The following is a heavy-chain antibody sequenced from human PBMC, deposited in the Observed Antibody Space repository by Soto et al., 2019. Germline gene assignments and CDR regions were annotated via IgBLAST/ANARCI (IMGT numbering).Heavy chain of an antibody. J-gene: IGHJ4*02. CDR2: IIPIFGTA. V-gene: IGHV1-69*12. D-gene: IGHD2-8*02. Sequence: QVQLVQSGAEVKKPGSSVKVSCKASGGTFNNYGFSWVRQAPGQGLEWMGGIIPIFGTASYAQRIQGRVTINADESTSTAYMELSSLRSEDTGVYYGAVSSTNYVLVMTTPLYFDYWAQGTLVTVSS. CDR1: GGTFNNYG. CDR3: AVSSTNYVLVMTTPLYFDY.